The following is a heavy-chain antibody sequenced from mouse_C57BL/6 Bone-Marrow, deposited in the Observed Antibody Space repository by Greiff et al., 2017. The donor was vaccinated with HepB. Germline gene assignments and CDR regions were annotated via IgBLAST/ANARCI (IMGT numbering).Heavy chain of an antibody. Sequence: QVQLKQSGAELVKPGASVKMSCKASGYTFTTYPIEWMKQNHGKSLEWIGYFHPYNDDTKYNEKFKGKATLTVEKSSSTVYLELSRLTSEDSAVYYCARRGYYYGWYFDVWGTGTTVTVSS. CDR1: GYTFTTYP. J-gene: IGHJ1*03. D-gene: IGHD1-1*01. V-gene: IGHV1-47*01. CDR3: ARRGYYYGWYFDV. CDR2: FHPYNDDT.